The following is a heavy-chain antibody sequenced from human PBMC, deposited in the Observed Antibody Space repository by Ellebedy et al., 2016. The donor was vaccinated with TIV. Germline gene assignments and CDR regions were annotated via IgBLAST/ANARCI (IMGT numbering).Heavy chain of an antibody. J-gene: IGHJ3*02. CDR2: IIPIFGTA. Sequence: ASVKVSCKASGGTFSSYAISWVRQAPGQGLEWMGGIIPIFGTANYAQKFQGRVTITADESTSTAYMELSSLRSEDTAVYYCASSTHTVVTPRGKCYAFDIWGQGTMVTVSS. CDR3: ASSTHTVVTPRGKCYAFDI. V-gene: IGHV1-69*13. CDR1: GGTFSSYA. D-gene: IGHD4-23*01.